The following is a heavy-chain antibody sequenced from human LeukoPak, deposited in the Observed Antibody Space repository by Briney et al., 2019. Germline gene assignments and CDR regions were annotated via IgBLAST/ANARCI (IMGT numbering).Heavy chain of an antibody. J-gene: IGHJ3*02. Sequence: SVKVSCKASGGTFSSYAISWVRQAPGQGLEWMGGIIPIFGTANYAQKFQGRVTITADESTSTAYMELSSLRSEDTAVYYCARDSHWDPPDIVVVPTAMHSGAFDIWGQGTMVTVSS. CDR2: IIPIFGTA. V-gene: IGHV1-69*01. CDR3: ARDSHWDPPDIVVVPTAMHSGAFDI. CDR1: GGTFSSYA. D-gene: IGHD2-2*01.